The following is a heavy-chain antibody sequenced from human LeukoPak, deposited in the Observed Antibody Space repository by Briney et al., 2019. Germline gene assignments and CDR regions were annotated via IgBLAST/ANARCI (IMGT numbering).Heavy chain of an antibody. V-gene: IGHV3-9*01. J-gene: IGHJ4*02. CDR3: AKEGDDSVNGICRYFDS. Sequence: GESLSLSCPVSGFTFAKSSMQWVRQVAGRGLEWVSGISSTNDDLVHNLYCAGSVKGRFSNSRDDAKKSLYLQMNSLRAEDTAFYYCAKEGDDSVNGICRYFDSWGPGTLVTVSS. D-gene: IGHD2-8*01. CDR2: ISSTNDDLVHNL. CDR1: GFTFAKSS.